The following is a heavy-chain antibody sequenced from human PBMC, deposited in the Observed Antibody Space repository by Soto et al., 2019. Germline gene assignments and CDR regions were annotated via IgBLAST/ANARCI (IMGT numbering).Heavy chain of an antibody. D-gene: IGHD2-2*01. CDR3: AREDRDRETGLVPAAIDGMDV. J-gene: IGHJ6*02. V-gene: IGHV1-69*08. CDR1: GGTFSRYS. CDR2: IIPIFGIA. Sequence: QVQLVQSGAEVKKPGSSVKVSCKASGGTFSRYSITWVRQAPGHGLEWIGRIIPIFGIASYAQKFQGRVTITADESPGXAXMXXSSLRSDDTAVYYCAREDRDRETGLVPAAIDGMDVWGQGTTVTVSS.